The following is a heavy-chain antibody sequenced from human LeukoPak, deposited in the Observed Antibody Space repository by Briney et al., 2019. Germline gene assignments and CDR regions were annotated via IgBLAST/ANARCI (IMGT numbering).Heavy chain of an antibody. CDR1: GFTFSSYA. V-gene: IGHV3-23*01. CDR3: ATWGSSSWALES. Sequence: GGSLRLSCAASGFTFSSYAMSWVRQTPGKGLEWVSGIDPSGGGTYYADSVKGRFTISRDNSKNTLYLQMDSLRAEDTAVYYCATWGSSSWALESWGQGTLVTVSS. CDR2: IDPSGGGT. D-gene: IGHD6-13*01. J-gene: IGHJ5*02.